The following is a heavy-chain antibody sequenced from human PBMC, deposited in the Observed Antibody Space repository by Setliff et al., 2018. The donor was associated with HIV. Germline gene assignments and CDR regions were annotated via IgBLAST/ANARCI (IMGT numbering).Heavy chain of an antibody. CDR3: ARHHPGGIAAAGLDY. D-gene: IGHD6-13*01. CDR2: VHISGSV. CDR1: GGSVSRSDYY. J-gene: IGHJ4*02. V-gene: IGHV4-61*02. Sequence: PSETLSLTCTVSGGSVSRSDYYWSWIRQPAGGGLEWIGRVHISGSVNYNPSLRSRVSISIDTSKNQCSLKLTSVTAADTAVYYCARHHPGGIAAAGLDYWGQGTLVTVSS.